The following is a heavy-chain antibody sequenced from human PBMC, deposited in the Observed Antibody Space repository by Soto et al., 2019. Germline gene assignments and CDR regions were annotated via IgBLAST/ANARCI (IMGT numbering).Heavy chain of an antibody. CDR1: GGTFSSYT. CDR2: IIPILGIA. V-gene: IGHV1-69*04. D-gene: IGHD5-18*01. Sequence: SVKVSCKASGGTFSSYTISWVRQAPGQGLEWMGRIIPILGIANYAQEFQGRVTITADKSTSTAYMELSSLRSEDTAVYYCARDPVVDTAMVTGNWFDPWGQGTLVTVSS. J-gene: IGHJ5*02. CDR3: ARDPVVDTAMVTGNWFDP.